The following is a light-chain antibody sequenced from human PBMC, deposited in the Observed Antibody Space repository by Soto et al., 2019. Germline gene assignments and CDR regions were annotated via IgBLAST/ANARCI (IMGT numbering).Light chain of an antibody. CDR3: AAWDASLNGREV. J-gene: IGLJ2*01. V-gene: IGLV1-44*01. Sequence: QSVLTQPPSASGTPGQRVTISCSGSSSNIGSNTVNWYQQLPGTAPKLRIYSNNQRPSGVPVRCSGSKSGTSASLAISGVEAADEAASDYAAWDASLNGREVFGGGTKLTVL. CDR2: SNN. CDR1: SSNIGSNT.